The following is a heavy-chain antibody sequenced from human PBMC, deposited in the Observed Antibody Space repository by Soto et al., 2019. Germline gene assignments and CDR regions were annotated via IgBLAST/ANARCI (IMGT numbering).Heavy chain of an antibody. CDR1: GFTFNDYY. V-gene: IGHV3-11*01. CDR3: AREGNRFQH. CDR2: ISGTSNTI. D-gene: IGHD3-10*01. Sequence: QVRLVESGGGLVKPGGSLRLSCAASGFTFNDYYMSWIRQAPGKGLEWLSYISGTSNTIYYADSVKGRFTISRDNAKNALYLQMNSLRAEDTAVYYCAREGNRFQHWGQGTLVTVSS. J-gene: IGHJ1*01.